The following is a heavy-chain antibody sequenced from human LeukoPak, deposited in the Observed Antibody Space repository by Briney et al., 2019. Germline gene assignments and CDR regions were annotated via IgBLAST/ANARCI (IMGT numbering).Heavy chain of an antibody. CDR1: GGXLSSSNQY. CDR2: FFYSGIT. CDR3: ARHLGMSTMDY. Sequence: SETLSLTCTVSGGXLSSSNQYWGWIRQSPGKGLEWSGNFFYSGITYYNPSLKSRVTITVDTSQNQFSLNVRSVTAADTAVYYCARHLGMSTMDYWGQGTLVTVSS. J-gene: IGHJ4*02. V-gene: IGHV4-39*01. D-gene: IGHD5/OR15-5a*01.